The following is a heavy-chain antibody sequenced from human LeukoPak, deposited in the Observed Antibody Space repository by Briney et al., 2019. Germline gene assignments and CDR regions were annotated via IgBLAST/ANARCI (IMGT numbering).Heavy chain of an antibody. CDR1: GFTFSSYG. Sequence: PERSLKLSCAASGFTFSSYGMHWVRQAPGKGLEWVAVISYDGSNKYYADSVKGRFTISRDNSKNTLYLQMNSLRAEDTAVYYCDNKSAQGEIEYSTSYFDYWGQGTLVTVSS. D-gene: IGHD6-6*01. CDR2: ISYDGSNK. J-gene: IGHJ4*02. V-gene: IGHV3-30*03. CDR3: DNKSAQGEIEYSTSYFDY.